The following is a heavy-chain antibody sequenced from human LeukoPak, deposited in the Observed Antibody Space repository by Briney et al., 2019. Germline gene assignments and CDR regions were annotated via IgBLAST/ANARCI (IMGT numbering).Heavy chain of an antibody. CDR1: GFTFSSYW. D-gene: IGHD1-14*01. J-gene: IGHJ4*02. Sequence: GGSLRLSCAASGFTFSSYWMHWVRQVPGKGLVWVARINPGGSSITYADSVKGRLTISRDNAKNTLYLQMDSLRAEDTGVYYCARSNQADHYWGQGTLVTVSS. CDR2: INPGGSSI. V-gene: IGHV3-74*01. CDR3: ARSNQADHY.